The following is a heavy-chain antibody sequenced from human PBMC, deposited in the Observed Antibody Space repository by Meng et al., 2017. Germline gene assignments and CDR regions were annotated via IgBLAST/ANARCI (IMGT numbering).Heavy chain of an antibody. J-gene: IGHJ4*02. V-gene: IGHV1-2*06. Sequence: QVPRVQAGGEVKKPGASVKVSFKASGYTFTGYYMHWVRQAPGQGLEWMGRINPNGGGTNYAQKFQGRVTMTRDTSISTAYMELSRLISDDTAVYYCARDSATGDFWGQGTLVTVSS. CDR2: INPNGGGT. CDR3: ARDSATGDF. CDR1: GYTFTGYY. D-gene: IGHD5-12*01.